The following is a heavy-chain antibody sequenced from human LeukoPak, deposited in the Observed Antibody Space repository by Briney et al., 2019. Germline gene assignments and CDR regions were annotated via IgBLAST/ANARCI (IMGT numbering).Heavy chain of an antibody. CDR1: GLTVSSFG. CDR2: IRYDGSNK. Sequence: GGSLRLSLALPGLTVSSFGMNSGRQAPGKGLEWVAYIRYDGSNKNYADSLEGRFTISRDNSKNALYLQIDSLRPEDTAVYYCAKKGGAAFYNWFDPWGQGALVTVSS. V-gene: IGHV3-30*02. CDR3: AKKGGAAFYNWFDP. D-gene: IGHD1-26*01. J-gene: IGHJ5*02.